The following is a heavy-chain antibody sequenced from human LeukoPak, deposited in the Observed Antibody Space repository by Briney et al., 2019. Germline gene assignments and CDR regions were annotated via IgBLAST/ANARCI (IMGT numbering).Heavy chain of an antibody. J-gene: IGHJ6*04. V-gene: IGHV3-53*01. D-gene: IGHD2-15*01. CDR3: ARYCGGGSCYWGGRDV. Sequence: PGGSLRLSCAASGFTVSSNYMSWVRQAPGKGLEWVSVIYSGGSTYYADSVKGRFTISRDNSKNTLYLQMNSLRAEDTAVYYCARYCGGGSCYWGGRDVWGKGTTATVSS. CDR1: GFTVSSNY. CDR2: IYSGGST.